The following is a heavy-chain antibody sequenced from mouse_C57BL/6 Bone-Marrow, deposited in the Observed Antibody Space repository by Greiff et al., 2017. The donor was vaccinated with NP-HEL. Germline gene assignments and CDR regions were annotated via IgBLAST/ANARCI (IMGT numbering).Heavy chain of an antibody. D-gene: IGHD1-1*01. CDR3: ARDNHYYGSSYDAMDY. CDR1: GFTFSSYA. V-gene: IGHV5-4*01. J-gene: IGHJ4*01. Sequence: EVQVVESGGGLVKPGGSLKLSCAASGFTFSSYAMSWVRQTPEKRLEWVATISDGGSYTYYPDNVKGRFTISRDNAKNNLYLQMSHLKSEDTAMYYCARDNHYYGSSYDAMDYWGQGTSVTVSS. CDR2: ISDGGSYT.